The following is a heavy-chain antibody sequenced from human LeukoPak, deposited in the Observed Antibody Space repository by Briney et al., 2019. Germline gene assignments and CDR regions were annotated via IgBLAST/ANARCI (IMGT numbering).Heavy chain of an antibody. CDR1: GFTFSSYA. V-gene: IGHV3-23*01. D-gene: IGHD3-3*01. CDR3: ANPASRITIFGVDPAPDAFDI. J-gene: IGHJ3*02. CDR2: ISDSGGST. Sequence: PGGSLRLSCAASGFTFSSYAMSWVRQAPGKGLEWVSAISDSGGSTYYADSVKGRFTISRDNSKNTLYLQMNSLRAEDTAVYYCANPASRITIFGVDPAPDAFDIWGQGTMVTVSS.